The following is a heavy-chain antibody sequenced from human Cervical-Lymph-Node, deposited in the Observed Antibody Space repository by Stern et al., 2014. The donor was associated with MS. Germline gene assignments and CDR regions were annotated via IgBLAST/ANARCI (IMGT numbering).Heavy chain of an antibody. CDR1: GDSISSYTHY. Sequence: VQLQESGPGLVKPSETLSLTCAVSGDSISSYTHYWAWIRQPPGKGLEWIGSVYYSGATYYNPSLQSPVTIYVDTPTNHFSRGLNSVTAADTAVYYCAKHACTGAACPFDLWGQGTLVTVSS. V-gene: IGHV4-39*01. CDR3: AKHACTGAACPFDL. D-gene: IGHD2-8*02. J-gene: IGHJ4*02. CDR2: VYYSGAT.